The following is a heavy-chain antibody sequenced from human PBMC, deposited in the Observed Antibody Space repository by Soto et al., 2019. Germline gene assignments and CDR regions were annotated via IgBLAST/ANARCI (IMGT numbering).Heavy chain of an antibody. V-gene: IGHV3-33*01. CDR1: GFTFSSYG. CDR2: IWYDGSNK. D-gene: IGHD6-13*01. Sequence: GGSLRLSCAASGFTFSSYGMHWVRQAPGKGLEWVAVIWYDGSNKYYADSVKGRFTISRDNSKNTLYLQMNSLRAEDTAVYYCARGCSSWQCPGYYYYMDVWGKGTTVTVSS. CDR3: ARGCSSWQCPGYYYYMDV. J-gene: IGHJ6*03.